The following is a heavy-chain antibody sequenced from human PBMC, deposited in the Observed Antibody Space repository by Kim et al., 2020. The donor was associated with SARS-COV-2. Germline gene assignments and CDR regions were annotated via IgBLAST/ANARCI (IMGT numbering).Heavy chain of an antibody. CDR3: ALQSSSWPVHFDY. CDR2: VSSSGDTT. Sequence: GGSLRLSCAASGFTFNNYAMSWVRQAPGTGLEWVSTVSSSGDTTYYAGSVKGRFTISRDNSKNTLYLQMNSLRAEDTAVYYCALQSSSWPVHFDYWGQGTLVTVSS. CDR1: GFTFNNYA. V-gene: IGHV3-23*01. D-gene: IGHD6-13*01. J-gene: IGHJ4*02.